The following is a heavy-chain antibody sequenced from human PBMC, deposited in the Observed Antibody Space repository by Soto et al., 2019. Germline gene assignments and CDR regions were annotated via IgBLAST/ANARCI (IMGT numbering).Heavy chain of an antibody. CDR2: ISPYNGNT. CDR3: AREGERGFGYYYQYGMDG. CDR1: GYTFLNYG. D-gene: IGHD3-3*01. V-gene: IGHV1-18*01. J-gene: IGHJ6*02. Sequence: QVQLVQSGPEVRKPGASVKVSCKASGYTFLNYGISWVRQAPGQGLEWMGWISPYNGNTNYGEKLQGRVTMTTDTSANTAQMELRSLRSDDTAVYYCAREGERGFGYYYQYGMDGWGQGTTVTVSS.